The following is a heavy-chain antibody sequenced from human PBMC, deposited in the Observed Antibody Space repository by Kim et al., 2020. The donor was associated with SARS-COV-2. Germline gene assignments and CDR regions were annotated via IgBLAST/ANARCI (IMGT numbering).Heavy chain of an antibody. V-gene: IGHV3-30*18. D-gene: IGHD1-26*01. CDR1: GFSFNTYG. CDR3: AKSFSGSYFGYDS. CDR2: ISYDGSHK. Sequence: GGSLRLSCAASGFSFNTYGMPWVRQAPGKGLEWLAVISYDGSHKYYAESVKGRFTISRDNSKNTLYLQMNSLRVEDTAVYYCAKSFSGSYFGYDSWGQGALVTVSS. J-gene: IGHJ4*02.